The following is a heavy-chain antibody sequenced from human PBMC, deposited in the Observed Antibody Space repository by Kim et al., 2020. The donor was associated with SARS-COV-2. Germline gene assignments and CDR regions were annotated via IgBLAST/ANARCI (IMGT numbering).Heavy chain of an antibody. CDR2: INHSGST. D-gene: IGHD6-13*01. J-gene: IGHJ6*02. V-gene: IGHV4-34*01. CDR3: ARERYSSRWYGWSLLMDV. Sequence: SETLSLTCAVYGGSFSGYYWSWIRQPPGKGLEWIGEINHSGSTNYNPSLKSRVTISVDTSKNQFSLKLSSVTAADTAVYYCARERYSSRWYGWSLLMDVWGQGTTVTVSS. CDR1: GGSFSGYY.